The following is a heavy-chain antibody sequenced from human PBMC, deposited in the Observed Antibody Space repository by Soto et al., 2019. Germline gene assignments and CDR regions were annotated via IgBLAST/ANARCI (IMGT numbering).Heavy chain of an antibody. Sequence: ASVRVSCKGAGYTVTSYDIDWVRQATEQGLEWMGWMNPNSGNTGYAQKFQGRVTMTRNTSISTAYMELSSPRSEDTAVYYCARGVVITDYYYYYMDVWGKGTTVTVSS. CDR3: ARGVVITDYYYYYMDV. V-gene: IGHV1-8*01. D-gene: IGHD3-22*01. J-gene: IGHJ6*03. CDR1: GYTVTSYD. CDR2: MNPNSGNT.